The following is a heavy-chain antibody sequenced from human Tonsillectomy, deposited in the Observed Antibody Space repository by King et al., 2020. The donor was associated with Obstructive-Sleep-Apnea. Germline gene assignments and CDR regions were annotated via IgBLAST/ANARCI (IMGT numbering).Heavy chain of an antibody. D-gene: IGHD2-8*01. Sequence: EVQLVESGGGLIQPGRSLRLSCAVSGFTFRNYAMTWVRQAPGKGLEWVSAISGSGGNTYYADSVKGRFTISRDNSKNTLYLQMNSLRAEDTAVYYCAKDNNGEATDYFAHWGQGTLVTVSS. V-gene: IGHV3-23*04. CDR1: GFTFRNYA. J-gene: IGHJ4*02. CDR2: ISGSGGNT. CDR3: AKDNNGEATDYFAH.